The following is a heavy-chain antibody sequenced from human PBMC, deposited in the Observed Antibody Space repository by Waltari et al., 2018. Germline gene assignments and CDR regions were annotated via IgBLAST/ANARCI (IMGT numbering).Heavy chain of an antibody. CDR3: ARFARAAGLFDY. CDR1: GGSISSGSYY. J-gene: IGHJ4*02. D-gene: IGHD3-16*01. Sequence: QVQLQESGPGLVKPSQTLSLTCTVSGGSISSGSYYWSWIRQPAGKGLEWIGRIYTSGSTNYNPSLKSRVTISVDTSKNQFSLKLSSVTAADTAVYYCARFARAAGLFDYWGQGTLVIVSS. V-gene: IGHV4-61*02. CDR2: IYTSGST.